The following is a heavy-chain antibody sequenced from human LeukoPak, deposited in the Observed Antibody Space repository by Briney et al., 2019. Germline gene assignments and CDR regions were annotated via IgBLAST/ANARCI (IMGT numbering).Heavy chain of an antibody. J-gene: IGHJ4*02. CDR3: ATELRWKDH. Sequence: ASVKVSCKASGYTFTNYDINWVRQATGQGLEWMGYMKPNSGNTGYALKFQGRVTMTRDTSISTAYMELSSLTSEDTAVYYCATELRWKDHWGQGTLVTVSS. CDR2: MKPNSGNT. D-gene: IGHD4-23*01. CDR1: GYTFTNYD. V-gene: IGHV1-8*01.